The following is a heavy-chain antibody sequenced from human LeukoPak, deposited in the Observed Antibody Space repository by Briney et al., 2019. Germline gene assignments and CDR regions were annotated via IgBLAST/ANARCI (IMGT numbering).Heavy chain of an antibody. V-gene: IGHV3-30-3*01. CDR1: GFTFSSYA. J-gene: IGHJ4*02. CDR2: ISYDGSNK. Sequence: GSLRLSCAASGFTFSSYAMSWVRQAPGKGLEGVAVISYDGSNKYYADSVKGRFTISRDNSKNTLYLQMNSLRAEDTAVYYCARGDRYFDWLSDWWGQGTLVTVSS. CDR3: ARGDRYFDWLSDW. D-gene: IGHD3-9*01.